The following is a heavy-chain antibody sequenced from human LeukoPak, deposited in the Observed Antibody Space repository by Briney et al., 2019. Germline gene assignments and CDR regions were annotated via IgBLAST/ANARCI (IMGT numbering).Heavy chain of an antibody. D-gene: IGHD3-10*01. CDR1: GGSISSGGYY. CDR2: IYHSGST. CDR3: ARKFYYASGDYYDF. Sequence: SQTLSLTCTVSGGSISSGGYYWSWIRQPPGKGLEWIGYIYHSGSTYYNPSLKSRVTISVDRSKNQFSLKLSSVTAADTAVYYCARKFYYASGDYYDFWGQGTLVTVSS. V-gene: IGHV4-30-2*01. J-gene: IGHJ4*02.